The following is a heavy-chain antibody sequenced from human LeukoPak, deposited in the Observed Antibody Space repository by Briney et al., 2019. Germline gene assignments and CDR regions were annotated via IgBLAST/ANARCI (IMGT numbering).Heavy chain of an antibody. CDR3: ARGGSYSSFDY. CDR2: ANSDGSST. J-gene: IGHJ4*02. D-gene: IGHD1-26*01. CDR1: GFTFSSYW. V-gene: IGHV3-74*01. Sequence: GGSLRLSCAASGFTFSSYWMEWVRHAPGKGRMWVSHANSDGSSTNYADSVWGRFTISRDNAKNTLYLQMNSLRAEDTAVYYCARGGSYSSFDYGGQGTLVTVSS.